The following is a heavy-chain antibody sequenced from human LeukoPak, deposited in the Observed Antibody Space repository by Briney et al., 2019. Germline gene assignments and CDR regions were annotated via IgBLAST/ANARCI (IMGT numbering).Heavy chain of an antibody. D-gene: IGHD5-18*01. J-gene: IGHJ4*02. CDR3: ARAKYSYGSLTIDY. Sequence: SETLSLTCAVYGESFSGYYWSWIRQPPGKGLEWIGEINHSGSTNYNPSLKSRVTISVDTSKNQFSLKLSSVTAADTAVYYCARAKYSYGSLTIDYWGQGTLVTVSS. V-gene: IGHV4-34*01. CDR1: GESFSGYY. CDR2: INHSGST.